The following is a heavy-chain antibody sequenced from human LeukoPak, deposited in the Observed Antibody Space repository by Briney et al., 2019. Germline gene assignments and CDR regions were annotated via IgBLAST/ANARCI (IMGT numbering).Heavy chain of an antibody. CDR2: IYHSGST. V-gene: IGHV4-4*02. Sequence: PSGTLSLTCAVSGGSISSSNWWSWVRQPPGKGLEWIGEIYHSGSTNYNPSLKSRVTISVDTSKNQLSLKLSSVTAADTAVYYCARPFAPRGFYGMDVWGQGTTVTVSS. J-gene: IGHJ6*02. CDR3: ARPFAPRGFYGMDV. CDR1: GGSISSSNW. D-gene: IGHD5-12*01.